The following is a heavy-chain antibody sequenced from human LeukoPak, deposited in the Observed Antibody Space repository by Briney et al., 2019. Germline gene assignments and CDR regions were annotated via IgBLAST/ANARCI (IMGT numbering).Heavy chain of an antibody. V-gene: IGHV3-7*01. Sequence: GGSLRLSCAASGFTFSSYWMSWVRQAPGKGLEWVANINQDGSEKYYVDSVKGRFTISRDNAKNSLYLQMNSLRAEDTAVYYCARKEYYDFWSGRGALDYWGQGTLVTVSS. CDR2: INQDGSEK. CDR1: GFTFSSYW. D-gene: IGHD3-3*01. J-gene: IGHJ4*02. CDR3: ARKEYYDFWSGRGALDY.